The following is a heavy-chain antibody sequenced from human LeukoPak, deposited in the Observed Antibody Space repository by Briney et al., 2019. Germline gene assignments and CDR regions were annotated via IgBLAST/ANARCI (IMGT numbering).Heavy chain of an antibody. J-gene: IGHJ3*01. CDR1: GFTFSDHF. V-gene: IGHV3-11*01. D-gene: IGHD4-23*01. CDR2: ISGSGAT. CDR3: ARDPMYNGGNSGAFDF. Sequence: PGGSLRLSCAASGFTFSDHFMTWIRQAPGKGLEWISYISGSGATYYADSVKGRFTISRDNAQNSLWLQMNSLRAEDTAVYYCARDPMYNGGNSGAFDFWDQGTLVTVSS.